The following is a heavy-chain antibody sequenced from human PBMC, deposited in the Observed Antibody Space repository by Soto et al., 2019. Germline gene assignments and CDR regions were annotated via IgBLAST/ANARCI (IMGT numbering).Heavy chain of an antibody. CDR1: GFSLTTLGVS. CDR2: IYWDDDK. CDR3: AHEGTHLALEY. D-gene: IGHD1-1*01. Sequence: QITLKESGPSLVKPTQTLTLTCTFSGFSLTTLGVSVGWLRQPPGKALEWLALIYWDDDKRYSPSLETRVTRTKDTAKMQEVLTRTKMDPADAGSLFCAHEGTHLALEYWGQGTLVTVSS. V-gene: IGHV2-5*02. J-gene: IGHJ4*02.